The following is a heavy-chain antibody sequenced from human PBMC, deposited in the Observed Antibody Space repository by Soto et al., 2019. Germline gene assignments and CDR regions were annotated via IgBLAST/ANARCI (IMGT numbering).Heavy chain of an antibody. V-gene: IGHV3-30*18. CDR2: ISYDGSNK. CDR1: GFTFSSYG. CDR3: AKDGARYFDWLYYFDY. D-gene: IGHD3-9*01. Sequence: LRLSCAASGFTFSSYGMHWVRQAPGKGLEWVAVISYDGSNKYYADSVKGRFTISRDNSKNTLYLQMNSLRAEDTAVYYCAKDGARYFDWLYYFDYWGQGTLVTVSS. J-gene: IGHJ4*02.